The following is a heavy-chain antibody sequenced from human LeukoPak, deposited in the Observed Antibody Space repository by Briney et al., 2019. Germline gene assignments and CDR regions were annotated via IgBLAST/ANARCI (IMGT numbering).Heavy chain of an antibody. CDR3: ASVGGMTTINNAAFDI. Sequence: TGESLRLSCAASGFTFSSYYMSWIRQPPGKGLEWIGYIYHSGSTNYNASLKSRVTISIDKSKNQFSLKLISVTAADTAIYYCASVGGMTTINNAAFDIWGQGTMVTVSS. J-gene: IGHJ3*02. CDR1: GFTFSSYY. CDR2: IYHSGST. D-gene: IGHD4-4*01. V-gene: IGHV4-59*01.